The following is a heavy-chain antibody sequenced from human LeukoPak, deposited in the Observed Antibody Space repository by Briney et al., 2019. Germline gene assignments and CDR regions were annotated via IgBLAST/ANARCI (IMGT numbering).Heavy chain of an antibody. V-gene: IGHV4-59*01. J-gene: IGHJ4*02. CDR1: GGSISSYY. Sequence: SETLSLTCTVSGGSISSYYWSWIRQPPGKGLEWIGYIYYSGSTNYNPSLKSRVTISVDTSKNQFSLKLSSVTAADTAVYYCARDRAGGSYSYFDYWGQGTLVTVSS. D-gene: IGHD1-26*01. CDR2: IYYSGST. CDR3: ARDRAGGSYSYFDY.